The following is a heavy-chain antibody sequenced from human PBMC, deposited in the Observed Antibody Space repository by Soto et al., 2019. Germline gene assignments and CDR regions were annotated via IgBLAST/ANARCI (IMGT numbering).Heavy chain of an antibody. V-gene: IGHV4-4*02. CDR1: GGSINSRNW. J-gene: IGHJ4*02. CDR3: ARDGRTGSGSYWDYFDL. D-gene: IGHD3-10*01. Sequence: QVQLRESGPRLVKPSGTLSLSCAVSGGSINSRNWWTWVRQPPGKSLEWIGEIDHSGSTKYNPSLKSRVTISIERSRNQFSLNLTSVTAADTAVYYCARDGRTGSGSYWDYFDLWGQGTLVTVSS. CDR2: IDHSGST.